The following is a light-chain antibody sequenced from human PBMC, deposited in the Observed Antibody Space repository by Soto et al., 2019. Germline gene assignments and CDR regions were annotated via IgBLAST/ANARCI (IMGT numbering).Light chain of an antibody. CDR2: DVS. Sequence: QSVLTQPASVSGSPGQSITISCTGTSSDVGGYNYVSWYQQHPGKAPKFMIYDVSNRPSGVSNRFSGSKSGNTASLTISGLQAEDEADYYCSSYTSSSPHVFGTGTKVTVL. V-gene: IGLV2-14*01. J-gene: IGLJ1*01. CDR3: SSYTSSSPHV. CDR1: SSDVGGYNY.